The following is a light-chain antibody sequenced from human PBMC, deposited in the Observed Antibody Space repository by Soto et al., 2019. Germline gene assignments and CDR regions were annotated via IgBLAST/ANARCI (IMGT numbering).Light chain of an antibody. CDR2: DVS. CDR3: SSYTGSNTLV. CDR1: SSDVGSYNY. V-gene: IGLV2-14*01. Sequence: QSALTQPASVSGSPGQSITISCTGTSSDVGSYNYVSWYQQHPGKAPKLMIYDVSNRPSGVSNRFSGSKSGNTASLTISGLQAEDEADDYCSSYTGSNTLVFGGGTKLTVL. J-gene: IGLJ2*01.